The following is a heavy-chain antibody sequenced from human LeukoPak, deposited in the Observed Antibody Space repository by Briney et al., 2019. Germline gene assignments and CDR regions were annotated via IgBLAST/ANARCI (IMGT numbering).Heavy chain of an antibody. CDR3: ARNHGDELDWLSPWEY. J-gene: IGHJ4*02. CDR1: GFTFSSYS. V-gene: IGHV3-21*01. CDR2: ISGSSNYI. D-gene: IGHD3-9*01. Sequence: GGSLRLSCAASGFTFSSYSFTWVRQAPGKGLEWVSSISGSSNYIYYADSVNGRVTISRDNAKNSVYLQMNSLRAEDTAVYYCARNHGDELDWLSPWEYWGQGPLVTVS.